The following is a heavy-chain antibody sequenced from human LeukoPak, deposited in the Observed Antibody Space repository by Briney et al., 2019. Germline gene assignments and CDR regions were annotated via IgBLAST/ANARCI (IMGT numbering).Heavy chain of an antibody. V-gene: IGHV4-39*01. J-gene: IGHJ5*02. Sequence: SETLSLTCTVSGGSISSGSHYWSWIRQPPGKNLEWLGSVYYTGSTHNNPSLKSRVTISVDTSKNQFSLNLSSVTAADTAVYYCARQEIGLRSFDPWGQGTLVTVSS. D-gene: IGHD3/OR15-3a*01. CDR1: GGSISSGSHY. CDR2: VYYTGST. CDR3: ARQEIGLRSFDP.